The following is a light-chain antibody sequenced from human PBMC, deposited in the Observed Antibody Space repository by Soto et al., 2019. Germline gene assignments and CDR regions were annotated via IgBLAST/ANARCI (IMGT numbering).Light chain of an antibody. CDR3: NSYASSSTYV. J-gene: IGLJ1*01. CDR1: SGDVGGYNY. Sequence: QSVLTQPVSVSGSPGQSITISCTGTSGDVGGYNYVSWYQQHPGKAPKLMIYDVSNRPSGVSDRFSGSKSGNTASLTISGVQAEDEADYYRNSYASSSTYVFGTGTKVTVL. CDR2: DVS. V-gene: IGLV2-14*03.